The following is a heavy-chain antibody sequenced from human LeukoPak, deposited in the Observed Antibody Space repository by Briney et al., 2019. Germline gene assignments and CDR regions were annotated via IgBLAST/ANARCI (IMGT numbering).Heavy chain of an antibody. CDR3: SKDGGRLGDIDY. CDR2: IRYDGKYK. Sequence: RTGGSLRLSCTVSGFVFSDYAMHWVRQSPGKGLGWVAYIRYDGKYKFYADSVKGRFTISRDNSQKTVSLQMNSLAPADTALYYCSKDGGRLGDIDYWGQGTLVTVSS. V-gene: IGHV3-30*02. J-gene: IGHJ4*02. CDR1: GFVFSDYA. D-gene: IGHD3-16*01.